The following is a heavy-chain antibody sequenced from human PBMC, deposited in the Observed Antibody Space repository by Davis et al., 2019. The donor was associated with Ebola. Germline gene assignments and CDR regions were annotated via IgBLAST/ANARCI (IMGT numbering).Heavy chain of an antibody. CDR2: ISVYNGNT. Sequence: ASVKVSCKASGYAFISYGISWVRQAPGQGLEWMGWISVYNGNTNYAQKVQGRGTLTTDTSTSTAYMELRSLRSDDTAVYYCARVVAAAGTPFDYWGQGTLVTVSS. V-gene: IGHV1-18*04. D-gene: IGHD6-13*01. J-gene: IGHJ4*02. CDR3: ARVVAAAGTPFDY. CDR1: GYAFISYG.